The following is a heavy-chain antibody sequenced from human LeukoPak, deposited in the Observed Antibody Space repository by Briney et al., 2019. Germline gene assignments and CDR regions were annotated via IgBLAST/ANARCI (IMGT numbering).Heavy chain of an antibody. V-gene: IGHV3-66*04. CDR1: RFTFNTYA. J-gene: IGHJ4*02. D-gene: IGHD3-10*01. Sequence: GGSLRLSCAASRFTFNTYAMNWVRQAPGKGLEWVSVIYSGGSTYYADSVKGRFTISRDNSKNTLYLQMNSLRAEDTAVYYCARQAGGLEEYWGQGTLVTVSS. CDR2: IYSGGST. CDR3: ARQAGGLEEY.